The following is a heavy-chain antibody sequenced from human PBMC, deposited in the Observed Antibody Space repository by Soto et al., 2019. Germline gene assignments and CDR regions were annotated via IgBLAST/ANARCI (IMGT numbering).Heavy chain of an antibody. V-gene: IGHV4-61*08. J-gene: IGHJ5*02. Sequence: PSETLSLTCAVSGGSVSGGGYSWSWIRQPPGKGLQWIAHIGKSGNSNYNPSLKSRVIMSVDTSKNQFALKLSSVTAADTAVYYCARVPFYYDSSGYGVAWLDPCGQGTPVTVSS. CDR2: IGKSGNS. CDR1: GGSVSGGGYS. D-gene: IGHD3-22*01. CDR3: ARVPFYYDSSGYGVAWLDP.